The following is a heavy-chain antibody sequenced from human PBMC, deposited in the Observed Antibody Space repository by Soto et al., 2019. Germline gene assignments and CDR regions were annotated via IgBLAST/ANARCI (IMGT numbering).Heavy chain of an antibody. J-gene: IGHJ4*02. CDR2: ISRSGDST. V-gene: IGHV3-23*01. CDR1: GFTFSSYA. D-gene: IGHD6-19*01. CDR3: AKTDKIYPQSCGCGNRVDY. Sequence: EVQLLESGGGLVQPGGSLRLSCAASGFTFSSYAMPWVRQAPGKGLEWVSTISRSGDSTYYRDSVKGRFTISRDNSKNTVSLQMTSLRVEDTAGYYCAKTDKIYPQSCGCGNRVDYWGPGTLVTVSP.